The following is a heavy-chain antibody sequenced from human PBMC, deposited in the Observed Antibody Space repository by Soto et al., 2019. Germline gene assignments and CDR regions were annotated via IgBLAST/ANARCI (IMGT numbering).Heavy chain of an antibody. D-gene: IGHD2-15*01. CDR1: GFTFSSYT. J-gene: IGHJ4*02. V-gene: IGHV3-30-3*01. Sequence: QVQLVESGGGVVQPGRSLRLSCAASGFTFSSYTMHWVRQAPGKGLEWVAVISYDGSNKYYADSVKGRFTISIDKSKTKLYMKMKSLRAEDTAVYYCERDHSYVYCSDGSCSFDYWGQGTLVTVSS. CDR3: ERDHSYVYCSDGSCSFDY. CDR2: ISYDGSNK.